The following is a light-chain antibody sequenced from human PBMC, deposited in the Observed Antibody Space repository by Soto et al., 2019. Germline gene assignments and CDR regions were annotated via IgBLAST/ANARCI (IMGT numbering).Light chain of an antibody. CDR3: QQYTNYWT. J-gene: IGKJ1*01. CDR1: QSIRSW. Sequence: DIQMTQSPSTLSASVGDRVTITCRAGQSIRSWLAWYQQQPGKAPKLLIYDASTLESGVPSRFSGSGSGTEFTLTISSLQPDDFATYYCQQYTNYWTFGRGTKVDIK. V-gene: IGKV1-5*01. CDR2: DAS.